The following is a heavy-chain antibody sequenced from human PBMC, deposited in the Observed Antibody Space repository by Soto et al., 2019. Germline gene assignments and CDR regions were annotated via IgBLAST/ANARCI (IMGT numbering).Heavy chain of an antibody. CDR3: ARGGLSGAYCCGGSCYFVFYY. Sequence: SETLSLTCAVYGGSFSGYYWSWIRQPPGKGLEWIGEINHSGSTNYNPSLKSRVTISVDTSKNQFSLKLSSVTAADTAVYYCARGGLSGAYCCGGSCYFVFYYWGQGNLVPVSS. V-gene: IGHV4-34*01. D-gene: IGHD2-15*01. J-gene: IGHJ4*02. CDR1: GGSFSGYY. CDR2: INHSGST.